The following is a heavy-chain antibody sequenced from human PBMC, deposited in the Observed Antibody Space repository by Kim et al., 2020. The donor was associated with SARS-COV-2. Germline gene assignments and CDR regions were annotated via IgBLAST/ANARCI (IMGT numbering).Heavy chain of an antibody. V-gene: IGHV3-66*01. J-gene: IGHJ4*02. CDR3: ASIRGYSYFDY. CDR2: T. D-gene: IGHD5-18*01. Sequence: TYYADSVKGRFTISRDNSKNTLYLQMNSLRAEDTAVYYCASIRGYSYFDYWGQGTLVTVSS.